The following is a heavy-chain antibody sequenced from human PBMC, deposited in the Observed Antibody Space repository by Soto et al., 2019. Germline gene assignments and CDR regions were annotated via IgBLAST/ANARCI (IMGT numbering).Heavy chain of an antibody. CDR3: AKEDTSSGSLDY. D-gene: IGHD6-19*01. Sequence: PGGSLRLSCAASGFPFGENAVSWVRQAPGKGLEWVSGIGDSGATTYYADSVRGRFTISRDNSKNTLYLQMKSLRAEDSASYYCAKEDTSSGSLDYWGQGDLVTVSS. J-gene: IGHJ4*02. CDR1: GFPFGENA. CDR2: IGDSGATT. V-gene: IGHV3-23*01.